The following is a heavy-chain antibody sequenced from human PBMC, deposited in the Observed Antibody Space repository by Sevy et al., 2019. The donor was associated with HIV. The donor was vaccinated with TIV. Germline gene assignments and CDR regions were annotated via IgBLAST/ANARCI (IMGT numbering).Heavy chain of an antibody. D-gene: IGHD1-26*01. CDR2: ISYDGSNK. CDR1: GFTFSSYA. Sequence: GGSLRLSCAASGFTFSSYAMHWVRQAPGKGLEWVAVISYDGSNKYYADSVKGRFTISRDNSKNTLYLQMTSLRAEDTAVYYCARAGGGGSRRDAFDIWGQGTMVTVSS. J-gene: IGHJ3*02. V-gene: IGHV3-30-3*01. CDR3: ARAGGGGSRRDAFDI.